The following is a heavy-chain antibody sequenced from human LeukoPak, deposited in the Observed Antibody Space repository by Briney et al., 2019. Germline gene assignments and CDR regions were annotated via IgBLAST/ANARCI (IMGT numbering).Heavy chain of an antibody. J-gene: IGHJ4*02. CDR2: TYYRGNT. V-gene: IGHV4-39*01. CDR1: GGSISSDNYS. D-gene: IGHD5-18*01. CDR3: ARRYSYGVDY. Sequence: SETLSLTCAVSGGSISSDNYSWGWIRQPPGKGLEWMESTYYRGNTYYIPALKSRVTISVDASQNQFSLRVTSVTAADTAVYYCARRYSYGVDYWGQGTLVTVSS.